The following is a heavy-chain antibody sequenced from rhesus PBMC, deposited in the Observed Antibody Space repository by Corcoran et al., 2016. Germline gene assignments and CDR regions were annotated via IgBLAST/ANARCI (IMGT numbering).Heavy chain of an antibody. Sequence: QVTLKESGPALVKPTQTLTLTCTFSGFSLTTSGMAVDWIRQPPGKALEWLALIYWDDDKRYSTSLKSRRTISKDTSKNQVVLTMTNMDPVDTATYYCARGKFPDYWGQGVLVTVSS. V-gene: IGHV2-174*01. J-gene: IGHJ4*01. CDR3: ARGKFPDY. CDR2: IYWDDDK. CDR1: GFSLTTSGMA.